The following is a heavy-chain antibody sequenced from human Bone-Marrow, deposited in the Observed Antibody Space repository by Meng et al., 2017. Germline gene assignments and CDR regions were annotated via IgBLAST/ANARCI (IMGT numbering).Heavy chain of an antibody. CDR1: GFTFSSYG. CDR2: ISYDGSNK. D-gene: IGHD6-19*01. CDR3: ARKYSSGWEPGYFDY. J-gene: IGHJ4*02. V-gene: IGHV3-30*03. Sequence: GESLKISCAASGFTFSSYGMNWVRQAPGKGLEWVAVISYDGSNKYYADSVKGRFTISRDNSKNTLYLQMNSLRAEDTAVYYCARKYSSGWEPGYFDYWGQGTLVTVSS.